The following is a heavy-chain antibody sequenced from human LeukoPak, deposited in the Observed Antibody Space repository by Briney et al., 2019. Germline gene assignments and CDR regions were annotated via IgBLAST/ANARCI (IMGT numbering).Heavy chain of an antibody. V-gene: IGHV3-74*01. CDR3: GRGFSIVPAGIPDY. CDR1: GFTFGSYW. CDR2: INTDGGST. D-gene: IGHD2-2*02. J-gene: IGHJ4*02. Sequence: LPGGSLRLSCAASGFTFGSYWMHWVRQAPGKGLVWVSRINTDGGSTTYADSVKGRFTISRDNAKNTLYLQMNSLRAEDTAVYYCGRGFSIVPAGIPDYWGLGTLVTVSS.